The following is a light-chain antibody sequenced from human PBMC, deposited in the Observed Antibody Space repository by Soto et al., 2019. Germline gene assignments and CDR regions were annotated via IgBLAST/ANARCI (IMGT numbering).Light chain of an antibody. CDR2: DDG. Sequence: SYELTQPPSVSGAPGQTARITCGGNNIEIKSVHWYQQKPGQAPVLVVYDDGDRTTGIPERFSGSKSGNTATLTTSRVEAGDEADYYCQVWDTTNPVIFGGGTKVTGL. J-gene: IGLJ2*01. V-gene: IGLV3-21*02. CDR1: NIEIKS. CDR3: QVWDTTNPVI.